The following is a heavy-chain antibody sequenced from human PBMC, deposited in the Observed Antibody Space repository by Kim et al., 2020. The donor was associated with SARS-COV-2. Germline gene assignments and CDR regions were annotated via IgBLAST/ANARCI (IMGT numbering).Heavy chain of an antibody. V-gene: IGHV1-2*02. J-gene: IGHJ3*02. Sequence: ASVKVSCKASGYTFTGYYMHWVRQALGQGLEWMGWINPNSGGTNYAQKFQGRVTMTRDTSISTAYMELSRLRSDDTAVYYCARASIAARGDAFDIWGQGTMVTVSS. D-gene: IGHD6-6*01. CDR3: ARASIAARGDAFDI. CDR2: INPNSGGT. CDR1: GYTFTGYY.